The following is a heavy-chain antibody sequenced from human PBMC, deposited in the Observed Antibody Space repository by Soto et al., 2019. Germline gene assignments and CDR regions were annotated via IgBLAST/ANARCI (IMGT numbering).Heavy chain of an antibody. J-gene: IGHJ1*01. CDR2: ISYDGSNK. D-gene: IGHD6-19*01. CDR3: ARDRLSVAGTPYFQH. CDR1: GFTFSSYA. V-gene: IGHV3-30-3*01. Sequence: QVQLVESGGSVVQPGRSLRLSCAASGFTFSSYAMNWVRQAPGKGLEWVAIISYDGSNKYYAASVKGRFTISRDNSKNTLYLQVNSLRAEDTAVYYCARDRLSVAGTPYFQHWGQGTLVTVSS.